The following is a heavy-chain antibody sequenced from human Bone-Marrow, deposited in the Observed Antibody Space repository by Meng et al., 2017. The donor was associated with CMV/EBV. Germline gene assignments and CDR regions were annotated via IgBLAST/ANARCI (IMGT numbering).Heavy chain of an antibody. J-gene: IGHJ4*02. CDR1: GFTFSSYA. CDR3: ARDRPHFDY. CDR2: ISYDGSNK. Sequence: GESLKISCVASGFTFSSYAMHWVRQAPGKGLEWVAVISYDGSNKYYVDSVEGRFTISRDNSKNTLYLQMNSLRAEDTAVYYCARDRPHFDYWGQGTLVTVSS. V-gene: IGHV3-30*04. D-gene: IGHD6-6*01.